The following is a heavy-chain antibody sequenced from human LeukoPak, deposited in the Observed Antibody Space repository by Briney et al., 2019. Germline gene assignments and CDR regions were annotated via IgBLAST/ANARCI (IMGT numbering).Heavy chain of an antibody. J-gene: IGHJ4*02. D-gene: IGHD3-22*01. CDR3: ARDLDYDGIDY. CDR2: IYYSGST. V-gene: IGHV4-59*01. Sequence: SETLSLTCTVSGGSISSYCWSWIRQPPGKGLEWIGYIYYSGSTNYNPSLKSRVTISVDTSKNQFSLKLSSVTAADTAVYYCARDLDYDGIDYWGQGTLVTVSS. CDR1: GGSISSYC.